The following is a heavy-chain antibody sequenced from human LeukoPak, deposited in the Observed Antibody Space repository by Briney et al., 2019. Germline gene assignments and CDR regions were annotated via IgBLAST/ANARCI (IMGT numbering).Heavy chain of an antibody. J-gene: IGHJ6*04. Sequence: SETLSLTCTVSGGSISSSSYYWGWIRQPPGKGLEWIGSIYYSGSTYYNPSLKSRVTISVDTSKNQFSLKLSSVTAADTAVYYCATPVPDVWGKGTTVTVSS. CDR1: GGSISSSSYY. CDR2: IYYSGST. CDR3: ATPVPDV. V-gene: IGHV4-39*01.